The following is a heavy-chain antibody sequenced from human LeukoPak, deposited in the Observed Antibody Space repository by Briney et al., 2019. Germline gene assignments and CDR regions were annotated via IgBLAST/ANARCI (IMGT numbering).Heavy chain of an antibody. J-gene: IGHJ4*02. Sequence: GASVKVSCKASGYTFTGHYMHWLRQAPGQGLEWMGWINPNSGDTGYAQKFQGRVTMTRDMSISTIYMELTRLRSDDTALYYCARWDGYSSSPDYWGQGTLVTVSS. V-gene: IGHV1-2*02. CDR1: GYTFTGHY. D-gene: IGHD6-13*01. CDR3: ARWDGYSSSPDY. CDR2: INPNSGDT.